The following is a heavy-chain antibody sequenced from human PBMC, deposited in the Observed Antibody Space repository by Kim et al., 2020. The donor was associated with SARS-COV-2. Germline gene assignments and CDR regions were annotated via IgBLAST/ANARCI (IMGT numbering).Heavy chain of an antibody. CDR3: ARDGVGALGILDY. D-gene: IGHD3-16*01. J-gene: IGHJ4*02. Sequence: YAQKFQGRVTITADESTSTAYMELSSLRSEDTAVYYCARDGVGALGILDYWGQGTLVTVSS. V-gene: IGHV1-69*01.